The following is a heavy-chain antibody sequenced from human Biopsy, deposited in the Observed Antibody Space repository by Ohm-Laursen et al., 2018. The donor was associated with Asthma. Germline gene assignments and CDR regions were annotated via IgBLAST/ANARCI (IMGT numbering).Heavy chain of an antibody. J-gene: IGHJ3*02. D-gene: IGHD4-23*01. CDR1: GFTVSTNG. CDR2: IYSGGGT. Sequence: SLRLSCAASGFTVSTNGMSWVRQPPGKGLEWVSVIYSGGGTYYADSVQGRVTISRDNSKNTLSLQMNNLRAEDTAVYYCARAYGSSFFSGSFDIWGQGTMVTVSS. V-gene: IGHV3-53*01. CDR3: ARAYGSSFFSGSFDI.